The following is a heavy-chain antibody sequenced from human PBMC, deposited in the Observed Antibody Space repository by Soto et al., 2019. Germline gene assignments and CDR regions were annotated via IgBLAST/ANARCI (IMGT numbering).Heavy chain of an antibody. CDR3: AKDQGGGAVAGSLYYLDY. J-gene: IGHJ4*02. D-gene: IGHD6-19*01. CDR2: ITGSGGST. V-gene: IGHV3-23*04. CDR1: GFTFSSYA. Sequence: EVQLVESGGGLVKPGVSLRLSCAASGFTFSSYAMSWVRQAPGKGLEWVSLITGSGGSTYYADSVKGRFTISRDNSKNTLYMQMNGLRAEDTAVYYCAKDQGGGAVAGSLYYLDYWGQGTLVTVSS.